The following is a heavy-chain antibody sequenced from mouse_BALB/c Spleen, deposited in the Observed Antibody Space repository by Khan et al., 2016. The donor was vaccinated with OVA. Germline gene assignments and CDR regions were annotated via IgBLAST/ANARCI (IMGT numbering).Heavy chain of an antibody. CDR1: GYNFTSYW. Sequence: QVQLQQPGAELVKPGTSVKLSCKASGYNFTSYWINWVKLRPGQGLEWIGHIYPGSGSTYYNEKFKSKATLTVDTSSSKAYMQLSSLASEDSALYYCARRDYYGSSIAYWGQGTLVTVSA. D-gene: IGHD1-1*01. CDR2: IYPGSGST. J-gene: IGHJ3*01. V-gene: IGHV1-55*01. CDR3: ARRDYYGSSIAY.